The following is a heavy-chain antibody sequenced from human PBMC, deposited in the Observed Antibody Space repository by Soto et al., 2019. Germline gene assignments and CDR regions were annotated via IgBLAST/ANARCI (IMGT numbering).Heavy chain of an antibody. D-gene: IGHD6-13*01. CDR3: ARQAAAPGIDLWFDP. V-gene: IGHV1-8*01. CDR2: MNPNSGNT. Sequence: ASVKVSCKASGYTFTSYDINWVRQATGQGLEWMGWMNPNSGNTGYAQKFQGRVTMTRNTSISTAYMELSSLRSEDTAVYYCARQAAAPGIDLWFDPWGQGTLVTVSS. CDR1: GYTFTSYD. J-gene: IGHJ5*02.